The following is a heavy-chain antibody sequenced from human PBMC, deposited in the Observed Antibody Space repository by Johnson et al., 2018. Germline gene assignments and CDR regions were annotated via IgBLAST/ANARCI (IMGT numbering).Heavy chain of an antibody. CDR2: VSPRGST. D-gene: IGHD5-18*01. CDR1: GESFSGYY. Sequence: QVQLQQGGAGLLKPSETLSLTCAVSGESFSGYYWSWIRQPPGKGLEWIGEVSPRGSTNYTPSLKSRITISLDTSNNQFSLKLISVTAADTAVYFCAAGYAGYYMDVWGKGTTVTVSS. J-gene: IGHJ6*03. V-gene: IGHV4-34*01. CDR3: AAGYAGYYMDV.